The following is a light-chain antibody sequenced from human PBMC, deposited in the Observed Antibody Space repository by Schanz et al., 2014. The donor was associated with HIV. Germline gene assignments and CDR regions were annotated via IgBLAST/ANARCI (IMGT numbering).Light chain of an antibody. CDR3: QQYDRSSWT. V-gene: IGKV1-5*03. CDR1: QNIGKW. J-gene: IGKJ1*01. CDR2: QAS. Sequence: DVQMTQSPNTLSASVGDRVTITCRASQNIGKWLTWYQQKPGKAPNLLIYQASSLNIGVPSRFSGSGSGTEFTLTISSLQPDDFATYYCQQYDRSSWTFGLGTKVETK.